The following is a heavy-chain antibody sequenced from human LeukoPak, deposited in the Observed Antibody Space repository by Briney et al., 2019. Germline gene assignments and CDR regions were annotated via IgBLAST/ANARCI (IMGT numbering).Heavy chain of an antibody. Sequence: ASVTVSCKASGYTFTGYYMHWVRQAPGQGLEWMGWINPNSGGTNYAQKFQGRVTMTRDTSISTAYMELSRLRSDDTAVYYCARDTPRPVPRGFEYWGQGTLVTVSS. J-gene: IGHJ4*02. V-gene: IGHV1-2*02. CDR3: ARDTPRPVPRGFEY. CDR1: GYTFTGYY. CDR2: INPNSGGT.